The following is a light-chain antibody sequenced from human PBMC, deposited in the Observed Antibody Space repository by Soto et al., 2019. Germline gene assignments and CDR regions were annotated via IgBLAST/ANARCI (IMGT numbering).Light chain of an antibody. CDR1: QSLLHSNGYNY. CDR2: LGS. Sequence: DIVMTQSPLSLPVTPGEPASISCRSSQSLLHSNGYNYLDWYLQKPGQSPQLLIYLGSNRASGVPDRFSGSGAGTDCTLTISRVEAADVGVYYCMQALQTPYTFGQGTKLEIK. J-gene: IGKJ2*01. V-gene: IGKV2-28*01. CDR3: MQALQTPYT.